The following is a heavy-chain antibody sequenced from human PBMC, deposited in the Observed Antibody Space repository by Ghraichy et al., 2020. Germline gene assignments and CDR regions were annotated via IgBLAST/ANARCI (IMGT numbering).Heavy chain of an antibody. Sequence: GGSLRLSCAASGFTFSSYSMHWVRQAPGKGLEWVSYISSSSSTIYYADSVKGRFTISRDNAKNSLYLQMNSLRDEDTAVYYCARGCYSSGWYCVQGLDYWSQGPLLTVSS. CDR3: ARGCYSSGWYCVQGLDY. CDR2: ISSSSSTI. D-gene: IGHD6-19*01. J-gene: IGHJ4*02. CDR1: GFTFSSYS. V-gene: IGHV3-48*02.